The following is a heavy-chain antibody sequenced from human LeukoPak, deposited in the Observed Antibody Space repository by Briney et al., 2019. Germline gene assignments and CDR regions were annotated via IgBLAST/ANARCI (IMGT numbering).Heavy chain of an antibody. D-gene: IGHD3-10*01. V-gene: IGHV3-53*01. CDR3: AKHRMARRVTMDYYFDD. J-gene: IGHJ4*02. CDR1: GFTVSSNY. CDR2: INCVGVT. Sequence: GGSLRLSCAASGFTVSSNYMSSVPQAPGPELEEVSLINCVGVTDSADSVKGRFNISRDNSKNAVYLQMSSLRAEDSAVYYCAKHRMARRVTMDYYFDDWGEGTLVTVSS.